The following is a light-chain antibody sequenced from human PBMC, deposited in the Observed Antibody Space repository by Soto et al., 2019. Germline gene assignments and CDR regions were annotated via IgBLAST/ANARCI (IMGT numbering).Light chain of an antibody. Sequence: SVLTQSPCTLSLSPGERATLSCRGSQNIKSNYLAWYRQNPGQAPRLLIYGASTRATGIPARFSGSGSGTDFTLTISRLEPEDFAVYFCQQYGSSPITFGQRTRLEIK. CDR3: QQYGSSPIT. CDR2: GAS. CDR1: QNIKSNY. J-gene: IGKJ5*01. V-gene: IGKV3-20*01.